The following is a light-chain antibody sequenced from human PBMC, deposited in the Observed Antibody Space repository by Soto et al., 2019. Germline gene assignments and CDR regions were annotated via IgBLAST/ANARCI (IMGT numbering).Light chain of an antibody. CDR1: QSLTSDY. J-gene: IGKJ1*01. V-gene: IGKV3-20*01. Sequence: EIVLTQSPGTLSLSPGERATLSCRASQSLTSDYLAWYQQKPGQTPRLLIHGASSRATGIPDRFSGSGSGTDFTLTISRLEPEDFAVYYCQQYGSSTETFGQGTKVDI. CDR2: GAS. CDR3: QQYGSSTET.